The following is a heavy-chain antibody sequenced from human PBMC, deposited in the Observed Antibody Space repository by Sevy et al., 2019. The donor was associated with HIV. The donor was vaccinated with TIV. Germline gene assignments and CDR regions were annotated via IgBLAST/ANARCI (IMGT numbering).Heavy chain of an antibody. Sequence: GGSLRLSCAASGFPFSSYAMSWVRQAPGRGLEWVSTLIGGGRRTYYAASVTGRFIIYSDNSRNTLDRQMNSLGAEETAIYYCAKRRVQSGLSGGGANYGMDVCGRGTTVTVSS. CDR1: GFPFSSYA. V-gene: IGHV3-23*01. D-gene: IGHD2-8*02. CDR2: LIGGGRRT. CDR3: AKRRVQSGLSGGGANYGMDV. J-gene: IGHJ6*02.